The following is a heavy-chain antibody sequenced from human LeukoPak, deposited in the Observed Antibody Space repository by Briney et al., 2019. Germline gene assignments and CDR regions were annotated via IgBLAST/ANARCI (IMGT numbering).Heavy chain of an antibody. D-gene: IGHD1-20*01. J-gene: IGHJ3*02. V-gene: IGHV4-39*07. Sequence: SETLSLTCTVSGGSISSSSYYWGWIRQTPGKGLEWIGTVYDSGSTYYNPSLNRRVTMSLDTSKNQFSLKLSSVTAADPAVYYCAREAYNWNVDAFDIWGQGAMVTVSS. CDR2: VYDSGST. CDR3: AREAYNWNVDAFDI. CDR1: GGSISSSSYY.